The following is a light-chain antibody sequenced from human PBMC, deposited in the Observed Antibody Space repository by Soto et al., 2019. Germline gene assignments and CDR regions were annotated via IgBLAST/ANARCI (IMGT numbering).Light chain of an antibody. CDR3: QHSGVTPLP. V-gene: IGKV1-39*01. CDR2: ATS. CDR1: QSISPY. Sequence: EIQVTQSASSLSASVGDRVTITCRASQSISPYLDWYQQKPGKAPRGLIYATSTWQSGVPARFSGSGSGTLFTLTISCLQPEDFATYYCQHSGVTPLPLGQGTLLDI. J-gene: IGKJ5*01.